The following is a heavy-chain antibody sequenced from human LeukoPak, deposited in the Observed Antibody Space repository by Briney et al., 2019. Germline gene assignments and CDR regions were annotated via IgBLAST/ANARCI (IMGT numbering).Heavy chain of an antibody. V-gene: IGHV3-48*04. D-gene: IGHD6-19*01. Sequence: HPGGSLRLSCAASGFTFSTYSMNWIRQAPGKGLEWGAYISDGTSTMYYTDSVKGRFTISRDDATNSLYLEMKSLRAEDRAVYYCVARGGWARFDYWGQGTLVTVSS. J-gene: IGHJ4*02. CDR1: GFTFSTYS. CDR2: ISDGTSTM. CDR3: VARGGWARFDY.